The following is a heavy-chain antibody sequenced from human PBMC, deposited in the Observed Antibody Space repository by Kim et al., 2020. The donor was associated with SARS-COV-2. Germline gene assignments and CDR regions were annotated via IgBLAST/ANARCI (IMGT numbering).Heavy chain of an antibody. V-gene: IGHV3-30*18. Sequence: GGSLRLSCAASGFTFSSYAMSWVRQSPGKGLEWVAVISNDGNEKYYVDSVRGRFNISRDNSKKTVYLQMNSLRVEETAVYYCVKSPYDYDTSVYFPPTESWGQGTLVIVSS. CDR2: ISNDGNEK. CDR1: GFTFSSYA. CDR3: VKSPYDYDTSVYFPPTES. D-gene: IGHD3-22*01. J-gene: IGHJ5*02.